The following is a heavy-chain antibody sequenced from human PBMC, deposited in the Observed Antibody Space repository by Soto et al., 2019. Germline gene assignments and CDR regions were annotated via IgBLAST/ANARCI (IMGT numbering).Heavy chain of an antibody. V-gene: IGHV1-69*01. Sequence: QVQVVQSGVEVRRPGSSVKVSCKASGDTFKNCVISWVRQAPGQGLAWMGGIIPHFGTTDFAQRFQGRLTLTTNESTTTAYMELSRLRSEDTATYYCAAELGFGKLSVVWGQATTVIVSS. J-gene: IGHJ6*02. CDR3: AAELGFGKLSVV. CDR1: GDTFKNCV. D-gene: IGHD3-10*01. CDR2: IIPHFGTT.